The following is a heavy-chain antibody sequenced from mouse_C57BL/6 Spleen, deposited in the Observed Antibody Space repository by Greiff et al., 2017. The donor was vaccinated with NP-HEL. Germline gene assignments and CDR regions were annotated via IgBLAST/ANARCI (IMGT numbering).Heavy chain of an antibody. CDR1: GYSFTDYN. V-gene: IGHV1-39*01. Sequence: VQLQQSGPELVKPGASVKISCKASGYSFTDYNMNWVEQSNGKSLEWIGVINPNYGTTSYNQKFKGKATLTVDQSSSTAYMQLNSLTSEDSAVYYCARRHYSNYDYYAMDYWGQGTSVTVSS. J-gene: IGHJ4*01. D-gene: IGHD2-5*01. CDR2: INPNYGTT. CDR3: ARRHYSNYDYYAMDY.